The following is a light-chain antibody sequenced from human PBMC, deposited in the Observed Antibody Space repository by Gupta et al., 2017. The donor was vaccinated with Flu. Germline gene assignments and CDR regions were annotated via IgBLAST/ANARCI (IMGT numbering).Light chain of an antibody. CDR1: QGISKW. V-gene: IGKV1-12*01. CDR2: AAS. CDR3: QQAQSFPRT. Sequence: VDIVTSTCRASQGISKWLAWYQQKPGKAPKLLIYAASSLESGVPSRFSGSGSGTDFTLTISSLQPEDFATYYCQQAQSFPRTFGQGTKVEVK. J-gene: IGKJ1*01.